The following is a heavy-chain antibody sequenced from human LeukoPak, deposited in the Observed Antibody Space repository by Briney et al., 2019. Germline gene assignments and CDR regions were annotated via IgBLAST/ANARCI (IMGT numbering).Heavy chain of an antibody. Sequence: GASVKVSCKASGYTFTSYGISWVRQAPGQGLEWMGWISAYNGNTNYAQKLQGRVTMTTDTSTSTAYMELRSLRSDDTAVYYCARGTYTLLRTYYYYGMDVWGQGTTVTVSS. J-gene: IGHJ6*02. CDR3: ARGTYTLLRTYYYYGMDV. CDR1: GYTFTSYG. CDR2: ISAYNGNT. D-gene: IGHD2-2*02. V-gene: IGHV1-18*01.